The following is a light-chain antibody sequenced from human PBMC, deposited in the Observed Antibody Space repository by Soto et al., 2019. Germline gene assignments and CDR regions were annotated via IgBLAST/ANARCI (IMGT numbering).Light chain of an antibody. CDR3: RSYTSTSTFV. J-gene: IGLJ1*01. CDR2: DVS. CDR1: SSDVGGYNY. V-gene: IGLV2-14*01. Sequence: QSALTQPASVSGSPGQSITISCTGTSSDVGGYNYVSWYQQHPAKAPKLMIYDVSIRPSGISDRFSGSKSGNTASLTISGLQAEDEADYYCRSYTSTSTFVFGSGTKVTVL.